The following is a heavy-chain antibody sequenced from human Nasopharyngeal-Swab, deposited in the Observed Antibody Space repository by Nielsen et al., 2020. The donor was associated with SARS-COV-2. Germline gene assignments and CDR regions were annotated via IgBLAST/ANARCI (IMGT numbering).Heavy chain of an antibody. V-gene: IGHV3-33*08. CDR3: AREVLAVADNWGYFDY. CDR1: GFTFSSYA. D-gene: IGHD6-19*01. CDR2: IWYDGSNK. Sequence: GESLKISCAASGFTFSSYAMHWVRQAPGKGLEWVAVIWYDGSNKYYADSVKGRFTISRDNSKNTLYLQMNSLRAGDTAVYYCAREVLAVADNWGYFDYWGQGTLVTVSS. J-gene: IGHJ4*02.